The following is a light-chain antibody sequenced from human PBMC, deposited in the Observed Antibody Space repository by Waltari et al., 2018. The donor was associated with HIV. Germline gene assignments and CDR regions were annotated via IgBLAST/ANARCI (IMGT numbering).Light chain of an antibody. V-gene: IGLV2-14*03. J-gene: IGLJ2*01. Sequence: QSALTQPASFSGAPGQSLTLPCTPGCLDVGLYKFVPCYLQSAGKTPQLVPCRFTSRPAGISIRFSGFMSGNTAFLTITGLLPEDDADYFCSSYPASHTPLFGGETRVTVL. CDR2: RFT. CDR3: SSYPASHTPL. CDR1: CLDVGLYKF.